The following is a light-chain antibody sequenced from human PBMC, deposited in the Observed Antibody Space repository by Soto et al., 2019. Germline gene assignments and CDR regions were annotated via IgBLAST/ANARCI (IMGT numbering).Light chain of an antibody. CDR1: QSVGSY. J-gene: IGKJ1*01. CDR3: QQRDNWPPTWT. V-gene: IGKV3-11*01. Sequence: EIVLTQSPATLSLSSGGRATLSCRASQSVGSYLAWYQQKPGQAPRLLIHGASNRAAGIPVRFSGSGSGTDFALTISSLEPEDFAVYYCQQRDNWPPTWTFGQGTKVDIK. CDR2: GAS.